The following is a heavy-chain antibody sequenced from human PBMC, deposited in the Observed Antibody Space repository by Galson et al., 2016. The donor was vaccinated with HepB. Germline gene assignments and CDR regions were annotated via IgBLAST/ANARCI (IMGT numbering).Heavy chain of an antibody. D-gene: IGHD2-2*01. J-gene: IGHJ3*02. CDR2: IYPGDSDT. CDR3: ARPRVDFSSTNCYLTCVN. CDR1: GYSFSTYW. Sequence: QSGAEVKKPGESLKISCKGSGYSFSTYWIGWVRQTPGKGLEWMGIIYPGDSDTRYSPSFQGQVTISADQSLGTAYLQWSSLKASEPAMYYWARPRVDFSSTNCYLTCVNWGQGTMVTVSS. V-gene: IGHV5-51*01.